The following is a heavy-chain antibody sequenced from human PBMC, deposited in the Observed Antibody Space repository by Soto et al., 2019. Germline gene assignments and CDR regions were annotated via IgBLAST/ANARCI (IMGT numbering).Heavy chain of an antibody. Sequence: GGSLRLSCSASGFTFSSYVMNWVRQAPGKGLEYVSGITSNGGSTFYADSVKGRFIISRDNAKNTLYLQMNSLKTEDTAVYFCAREIVVARGASYFDYWGPGTLVTVSS. CDR2: ITSNGGST. J-gene: IGHJ4*02. CDR1: GFTFSSYV. D-gene: IGHD2-2*01. CDR3: AREIVVARGASYFDY. V-gene: IGHV3-64*04.